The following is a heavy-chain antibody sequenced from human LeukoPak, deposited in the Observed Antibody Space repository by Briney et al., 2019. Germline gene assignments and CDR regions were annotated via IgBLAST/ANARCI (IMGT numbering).Heavy chain of an antibody. J-gene: IGHJ4*02. CDR2: INPNSGGT. D-gene: IGHD6-13*01. CDR3: AKSIAAAGTEDY. Sequence: ASVKVSCKASGYIFTGYYIHWVRQAPGQGLEWMGRINPNSGGTTYAQKFQDRVTMTRDTSITTAYMELSRLRSDDTGVYYCAKSIAAAGTEDYWGQGTLVTVSS. V-gene: IGHV1-2*05. CDR1: GYIFTGYY.